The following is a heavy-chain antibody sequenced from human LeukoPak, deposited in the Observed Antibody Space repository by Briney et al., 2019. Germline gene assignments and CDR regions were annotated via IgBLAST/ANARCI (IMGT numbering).Heavy chain of an antibody. CDR3: ARAPLGYCSSTSCYRYYFDY. V-gene: IGHV4-59*01. D-gene: IGHD2-2*01. CDR1: GVSISSYY. J-gene: IGHJ4*02. CDR2: IYYSGST. Sequence: SETLSLTCTGSGVSISSYYWSWIRQPPGKGLEWIGYIYYSGSTNYNPSLKSRVTISVDTSKNQFSLKLSSVTAADTAVYYCARAPLGYCSSTSCYRYYFDYWGQGTLVTVSS.